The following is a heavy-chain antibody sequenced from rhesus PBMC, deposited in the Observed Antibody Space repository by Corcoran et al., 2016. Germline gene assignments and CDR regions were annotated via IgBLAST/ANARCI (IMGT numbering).Heavy chain of an antibody. D-gene: IGHD1-44*02. Sequence: QVQLQESGPGLVKPSETLSLTCAVSGGSISSGYYYWSRSRQPPGKGLGWIWYITSTWSTSYNPALKSRVTLSRDTSKNPFSLKLSSVTAADTAVYYCARDGREGATLEYFEFWGQGALVTVSS. CDR1: GGSISSGYYY. CDR3: ARDGREGATLEYFEF. V-gene: IGHV4-122*02. J-gene: IGHJ1*01. CDR2: ITSTWST.